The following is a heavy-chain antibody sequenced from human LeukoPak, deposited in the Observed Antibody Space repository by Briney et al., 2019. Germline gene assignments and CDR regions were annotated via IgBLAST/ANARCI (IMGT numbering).Heavy chain of an antibody. CDR1: GLTFSSYA. CDR3: ARGLGAGGGLYGAMDV. V-gene: IGHV3-23*01. D-gene: IGHD6-13*01. CDR2: ISGSGGFT. Sequence: GGSLRLSCTASGLTFSSYALSWVRQAPGKGLEWVSGISGSGGFTYYADSVKGLFTISRDNSENTLYLQMNSLRADDTAMYYCARGLGAGGGLYGAMDVWGQGTTVTVSS. J-gene: IGHJ6*02.